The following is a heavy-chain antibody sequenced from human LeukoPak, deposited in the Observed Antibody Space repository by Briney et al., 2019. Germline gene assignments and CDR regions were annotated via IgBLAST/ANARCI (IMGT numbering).Heavy chain of an antibody. V-gene: IGHV3-30*02. D-gene: IGHD3-22*01. CDR1: GFTFSSYW. J-gene: IGHJ4*02. Sequence: PGGSLRLSCAASGFTFSSYWMSWVRQAPGKGLEWVAFIRYDGSNKYYADSVKGRFTISRDNSKNTLYLQMNSLRAEDTAVYYCAKPSGKYYYDSSGYQYYFDYWGQGTLVTVSS. CDR2: IRYDGSNK. CDR3: AKPSGKYYYDSSGYQYYFDY.